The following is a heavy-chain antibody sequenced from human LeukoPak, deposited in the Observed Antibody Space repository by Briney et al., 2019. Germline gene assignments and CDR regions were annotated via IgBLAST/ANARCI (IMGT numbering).Heavy chain of an antibody. CDR3: ARRWNYGRNYYIDV. CDR1: GGSFSNYY. V-gene: IGHV4-34*01. CDR2: INDSGRT. D-gene: IGHD1-7*01. Sequence: PSVTLSLTCAVYGGSFSNYYWSWIRQTPGKGMEWIGEINDSGRTNYNPSLMSRVTVSVDTSKNQFSLRLTSVTATDTAVYYCARRWNYGRNYYIDVWGKGATVSVSS. J-gene: IGHJ6*03.